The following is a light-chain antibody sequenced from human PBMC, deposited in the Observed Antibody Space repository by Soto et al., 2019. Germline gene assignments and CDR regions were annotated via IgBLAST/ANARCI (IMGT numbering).Light chain of an antibody. CDR1: QGINNY. CDR2: AAS. CDR3: QQTDTLPST. J-gene: IGKJ5*01. Sequence: DIQMTQSPSAVSASVGDRVTITCRASQGINNYLARFQQKPGKAPKRLIYAASTLQSGVPSRFSGSGSRTDFTLTITSLQPEDIGTYYCQQTDTLPSTFGQGTRLEIK. V-gene: IGKV1-12*01.